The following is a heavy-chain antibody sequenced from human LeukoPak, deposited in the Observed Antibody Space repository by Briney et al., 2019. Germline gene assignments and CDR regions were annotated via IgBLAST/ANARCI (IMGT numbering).Heavy chain of an antibody. D-gene: IGHD3-16*01. Sequence: GESLKISCKGSGYSFPNYWIAWVRQMPGKGLEWMGIIYPRDSDTRYSPSFEGQVTISVDKSISTAFLQWSSLKASDSAMYYCARLSAVPRGEFDYWGQGTLVTVSS. J-gene: IGHJ4*02. CDR2: IYPRDSDT. CDR1: GYSFPNYW. V-gene: IGHV5-51*01. CDR3: ARLSAVPRGEFDY.